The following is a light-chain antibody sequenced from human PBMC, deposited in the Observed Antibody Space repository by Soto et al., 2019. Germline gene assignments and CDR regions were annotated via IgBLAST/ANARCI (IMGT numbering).Light chain of an antibody. CDR3: SSYTSSSTLEV. CDR2: EVT. V-gene: IGLV2-8*01. J-gene: IGLJ2*01. CDR1: SGDVGGYDY. Sequence: QSVLAQPPSASGSPGQSVTISCTGTSGDVGGYDYVSWYQQHPGKAPKLMIYEVTKRPLGVPDRFSGSKSGNTASLTISGLQAEDEADYYCSSYTSSSTLEVFGGGTQLTVL.